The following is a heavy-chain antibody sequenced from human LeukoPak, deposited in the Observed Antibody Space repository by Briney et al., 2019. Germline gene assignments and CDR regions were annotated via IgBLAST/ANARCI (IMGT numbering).Heavy chain of an antibody. CDR3: ARTGVAAAATGSFDY. CDR1: GGTFSSYA. D-gene: IGHD6-13*01. J-gene: IGHJ4*02. V-gene: IGHV1-69*04. Sequence: SVKVSCKASGGTFSSYAISWVRQAPGQGLEWMVRIIPILGIANYAQKFQGRVTITADKSTSTAYMELSSLRSEDTAVYYCARTGVAAAATGSFDYWGQGTLVTVSS. CDR2: IIPILGIA.